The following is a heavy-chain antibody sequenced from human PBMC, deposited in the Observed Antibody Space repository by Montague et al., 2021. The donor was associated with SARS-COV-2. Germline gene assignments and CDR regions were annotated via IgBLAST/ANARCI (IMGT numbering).Heavy chain of an antibody. V-gene: IGHV4-61*02. CDR2: LFASGRT. CDR1: GASISSGAYY. D-gene: IGHD6-19*01. J-gene: IGHJ6*02. Sequence: TLSLTCSVSGASISSGAYYWSWIRQPAGKGLEWIGRLFASGRTSYNPSLKSRVTMSVDASENHFSLKVTSVTVADTAVYYCARLAGFHTYFAFDVWGQGTTVAV. CDR3: ARLAGFHTYFAFDV.